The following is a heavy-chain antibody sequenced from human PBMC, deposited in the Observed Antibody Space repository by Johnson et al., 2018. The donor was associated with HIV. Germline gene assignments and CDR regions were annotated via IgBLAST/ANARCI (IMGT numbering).Heavy chain of an antibody. CDR2: IHRGGST. J-gene: IGHJ3*02. D-gene: IGHD2/OR15-2a*01. Sequence: EVQLVESGGGLVQPGGSLRLSCVAPGLIDSRNYMGWVRQPPGKGLEWVAIIHRGGSTSYTDSVKGRFTISRDNSKNTLYLQMNSLRAGDTAVYYCARDRSKGGAFDIWGQGTMVTVSA. CDR1: GLIDSRNY. V-gene: IGHV3-66*01. CDR3: ARDRSKGGAFDI.